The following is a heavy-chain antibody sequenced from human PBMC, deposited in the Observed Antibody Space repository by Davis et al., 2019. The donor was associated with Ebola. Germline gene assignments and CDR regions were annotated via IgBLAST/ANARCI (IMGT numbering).Heavy chain of an antibody. Sequence: PSETLSLTCTVSGGSISSYYWSWIRQPPGKGLEWIGYIYYSGSTNYNPSLKSRVTISVDTSKNQFSLKLSSVTAADTAVYYCARQQRYFDWLSGGFDYWGQGTLVTVSS. CDR1: GGSISSYY. V-gene: IGHV4-59*08. CDR2: IYYSGST. J-gene: IGHJ4*02. CDR3: ARQQRYFDWLSGGFDY. D-gene: IGHD3-9*01.